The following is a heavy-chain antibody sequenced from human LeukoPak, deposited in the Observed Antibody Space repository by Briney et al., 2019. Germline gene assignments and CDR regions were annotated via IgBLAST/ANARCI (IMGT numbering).Heavy chain of an antibody. Sequence: GASVKVSCKASGYTFTTYGISWVRQAPGQGLEWMGWISTYNGNTNYAQQFQGRVTMITDTSMSTTYMELRSLRSDDTAVYYCARDLIAVRPGWFDPWGQGSLVTVSS. D-gene: IGHD6-6*01. J-gene: IGHJ5*02. CDR1: GYTFTTYG. V-gene: IGHV1-18*01. CDR3: ARDLIAVRPGWFDP. CDR2: ISTYNGNT.